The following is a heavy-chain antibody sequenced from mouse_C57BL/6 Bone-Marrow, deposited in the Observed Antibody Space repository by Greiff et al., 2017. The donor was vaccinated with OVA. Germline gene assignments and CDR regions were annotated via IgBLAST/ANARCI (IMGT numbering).Heavy chain of an antibody. V-gene: IGHV5-4*01. J-gene: IGHJ1*03. CDR3: ARDQNYGSSYVYFDV. CDR1: GFTFSSYA. Sequence: EVKLVESGGGLVKPGGSLKLSCAASGFTFSSYAMSWVRQTPEKRLEWVATISDGGSYTYYPDNVKGRFTISRDNAKNNLYLQMSHLKSEDTAMYYCARDQNYGSSYVYFDVWGTGTTVTVSS. CDR2: ISDGGSYT. D-gene: IGHD1-1*01.